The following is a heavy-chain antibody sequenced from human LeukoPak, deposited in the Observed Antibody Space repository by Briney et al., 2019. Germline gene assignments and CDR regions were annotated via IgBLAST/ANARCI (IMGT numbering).Heavy chain of an antibody. D-gene: IGHD6-13*01. V-gene: IGHV3-30*02. CDR1: GFTFSSYG. Sequence: PGGSLRLSCAASGFTFSSYGMHWVRQAPGKGLELVAFIRYDGSNKYYADSVKGRFTISRDNSKNTLYLQMNSLRAEDTAVYYCAKQTKYSSSWYYYYYYMDVWGKGTTVTVSS. J-gene: IGHJ6*03. CDR3: AKQTKYSSSWYYYYYYMDV. CDR2: IRYDGSNK.